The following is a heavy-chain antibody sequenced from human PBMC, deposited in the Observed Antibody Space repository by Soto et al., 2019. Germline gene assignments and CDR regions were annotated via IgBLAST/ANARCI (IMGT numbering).Heavy chain of an antibody. V-gene: IGHV3-23*01. CDR2: ISVSGDST. Sequence: GSLRLSCAASGFTFRNYLMTWVRQAPGKGLEWVSTISVSGDSTYYADSVKGRFTISRDNSQNTLFLQMSSLRAEDTAMYYCARGTWGPQYWGQGTLVTVSS. D-gene: IGHD7-27*01. CDR3: ARGTWGPQY. J-gene: IGHJ4*02. CDR1: GFTFRNYL.